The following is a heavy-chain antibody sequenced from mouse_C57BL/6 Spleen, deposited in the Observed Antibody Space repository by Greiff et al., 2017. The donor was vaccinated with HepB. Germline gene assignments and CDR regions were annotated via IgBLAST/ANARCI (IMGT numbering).Heavy chain of an antibody. D-gene: IGHD1-1*01. CDR3: ARGYYGSSHPFDY. V-gene: IGHV1-47*01. CDR1: GYTFTTYP. J-gene: IGHJ2*01. Sequence: VQRVESGAELVKPGASVKMSCKASGYTFTTYPIEWMKQNHGKSLEWIGNFHPYNDDTKYNEKFKGKATLTVEKSSSTVYLELSRLTADDSAVYYCARGYYGSSHPFDYWGQGTTLTVSS. CDR2: FHPYNDDT.